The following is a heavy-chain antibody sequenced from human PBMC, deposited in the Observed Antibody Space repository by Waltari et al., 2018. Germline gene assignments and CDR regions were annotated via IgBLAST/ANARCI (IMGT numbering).Heavy chain of an antibody. J-gene: IGHJ4*02. CDR3: ARDDADSSNFGGF. CDR1: GYIFSNYG. Sequence: QLVQSGAEVKKPGASVTVSCKASGYIFSNYGITWGRKAPGQGLEWMGWIYPYSGNTKDEQSLQGRVTLTTDTSTTTAYMEIRSLRSDDTAIYYCARDDADSSNFGGFWGQGTLVTVSS. CDR2: IYPYSGNT. D-gene: IGHD6-13*01. V-gene: IGHV1-18*01.